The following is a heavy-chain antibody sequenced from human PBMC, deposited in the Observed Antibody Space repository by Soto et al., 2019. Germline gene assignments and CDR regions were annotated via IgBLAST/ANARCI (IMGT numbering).Heavy chain of an antibody. D-gene: IGHD2-8*02. Sequence: ASVKVSCKVSGYTLTELSMHWVRQAPGKGLEWMGGFDPEDGETIYAQKFQGRVTMTEDTSTDTAYMELSSLRSEDTAVYYCARDHVTTLVTYYYYGIDVWGQGTTVTVSS. J-gene: IGHJ6*02. V-gene: IGHV1-24*01. CDR3: ARDHVTTLVTYYYYGIDV. CDR2: FDPEDGET. CDR1: GYTLTELS.